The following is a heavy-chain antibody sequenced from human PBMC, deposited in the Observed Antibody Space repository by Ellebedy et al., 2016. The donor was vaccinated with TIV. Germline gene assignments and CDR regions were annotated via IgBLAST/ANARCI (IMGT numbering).Heavy chain of an antibody. D-gene: IGHD2-21*02. J-gene: IGHJ4*02. V-gene: IGHV4-39*01. CDR3: SRGVTDQN. CDR1: GASVSSTGSY. CDR2: FVYSVNT. Sequence: MPSETLSLTCTVSGASVSSTGSYRGWIRQPPGKGLEWIGSFVYSVNTSYKPSLKSRVTISADTSKNQFSLKLISVTAADTAVYYCSRGVTDQNWGQGILVTVSS.